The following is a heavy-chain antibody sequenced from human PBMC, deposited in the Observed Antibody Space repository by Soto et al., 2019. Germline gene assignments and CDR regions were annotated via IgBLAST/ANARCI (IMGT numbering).Heavy chain of an antibody. CDR1: VGSISSYY. Sequence: QVQLQESGPGLVKPSETLSLTCTVSVGSISSYYWSWIREPPGKGLEWIGYVYSSGRTSYNPSLRSRVTISVDTSNNQFSLDLSSVTAADTAVYYCARGSGLWPYWGQGTLVTVSS. D-gene: IGHD1-26*01. V-gene: IGHV4-59*01. CDR2: VYSSGRT. J-gene: IGHJ4*02. CDR3: ARGSGLWPY.